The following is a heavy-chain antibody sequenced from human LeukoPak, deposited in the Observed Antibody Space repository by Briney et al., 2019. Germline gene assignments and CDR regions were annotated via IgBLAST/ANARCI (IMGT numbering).Heavy chain of an antibody. J-gene: IGHJ6*03. CDR3: ARDPGTRADYYMDV. V-gene: IGHV3-21*01. CDR1: GFTFSSYS. CDR2: ISSSSSYI. Sequence: GGSLRLSCAASGFTFSSYSMNWVRQAPGKGLEWVSSISSSSSYIYYADSVKGRFTISRDNAKNSLYLQMNSLRAEDTAVYYCARDPGTRADYYMDVWGKGTTVTDSS. D-gene: IGHD1-1*01.